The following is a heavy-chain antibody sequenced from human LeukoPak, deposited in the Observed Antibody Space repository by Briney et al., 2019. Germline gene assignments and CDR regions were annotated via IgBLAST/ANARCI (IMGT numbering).Heavy chain of an antibody. Sequence: GGSLRLSCAASGFTFSTYNMNWVRQAPGKGLEWVSYISSSSGTLYYADSVRGRFTISRDNDKSSLYLQMNSLRDEDTAVYYCARGAYEFDYWGQGTLVTVSS. J-gene: IGHJ4*02. CDR2: ISSSSGTL. CDR3: ARGAYEFDY. V-gene: IGHV3-48*02. CDR1: GFTFSTYN. D-gene: IGHD2-21*01.